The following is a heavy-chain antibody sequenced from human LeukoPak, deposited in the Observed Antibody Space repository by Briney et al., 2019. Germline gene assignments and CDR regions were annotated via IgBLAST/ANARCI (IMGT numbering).Heavy chain of an antibody. CDR2: IYSNEAT. J-gene: IGHJ3*02. CDR1: GGSIKGYH. CDR3: ARRNDFHI. Sequence: SETLSLTCTVSGGSIKGYHWSWIRQPPGKGLEWIGYIYSNEATEYKPPLKSRVTISADTSKNQFSLKLTSVSAADTAIYYCARRNDFHIWGQGTMVTVSS. V-gene: IGHV4-4*08.